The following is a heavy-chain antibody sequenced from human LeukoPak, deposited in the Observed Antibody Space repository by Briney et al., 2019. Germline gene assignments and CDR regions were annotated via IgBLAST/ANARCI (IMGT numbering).Heavy chain of an antibody. V-gene: IGHV3-7*01. Sequence: GGSLRLSCAASGFTFSSYWMSWVRQAPGKGLEWVANIKQDGSEKYYVDSVKGRFTISRDNAKNSLYLQMNSLRAEDTAVYYCARDGSFESTQQKLWKTTVTTELGWYFDLWGRGTLVTVSS. CDR2: IKQDGSEK. CDR1: GFTFSSYW. J-gene: IGHJ2*01. CDR3: ARDGSFESTQQKLWKTTVTTELGWYFDL. D-gene: IGHD4-17*01.